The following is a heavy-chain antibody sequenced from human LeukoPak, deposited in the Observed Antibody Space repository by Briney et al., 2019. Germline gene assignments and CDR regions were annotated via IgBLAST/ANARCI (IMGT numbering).Heavy chain of an antibody. D-gene: IGHD5-18*01. J-gene: IGHJ3*02. CDR2: IYWDDDS. Sequence: TLTLTCSLSGVSLSTSGVGVGWIRQPPGKALEWLALIYWDDDSRYSPSLKSRLTIAKDTSKDQVVLTLTNMDSVDTATYYCAHSQVFSYGSFGDAYDIWGLGMLATVSS. CDR3: AHSQVFSYGSFGDAYDI. CDR1: GVSLSTSGVG. V-gene: IGHV2-5*02.